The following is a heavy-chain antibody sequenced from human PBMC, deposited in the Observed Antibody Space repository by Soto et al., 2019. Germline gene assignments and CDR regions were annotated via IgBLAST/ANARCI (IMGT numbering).Heavy chain of an antibody. CDR2: ISAYNGNT. CDR1: AYTFTSYG. J-gene: IGHJ5*02. CDR3: ARDIPVRYGDPFSP. V-gene: IGHV1-18*04. D-gene: IGHD4-17*01. Sequence: SVNVSGNATAYTFTSYGISWGRQAPGQGLEWMGWISAYNGNTNYAQKLQGRVTMTTDTSTSTAYMELRSLRSDDTAVYYCARDIPVRYGDPFSPWGQGTMVTVS.